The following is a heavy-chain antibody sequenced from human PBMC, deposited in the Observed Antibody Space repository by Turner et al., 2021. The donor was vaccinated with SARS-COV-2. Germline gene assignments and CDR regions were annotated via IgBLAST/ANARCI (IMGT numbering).Heavy chain of an antibody. CDR2: IYSGGST. J-gene: IGHJ5*02. D-gene: IGHD1-26*01. V-gene: IGHV3-53*01. CDR3: ARETREARFDP. CDR1: GFTVSSNY. Sequence: EVQLVEYGGGLIQPGGSLRLSCAASGFTVSSNYMNWVRQAPGKGLEVVSIIYSGGSTYYADSVKGRFTISRDNSKNTLFLQMNSLRAEDTAVYYCARETREARFDPWGQGTLVTVSS.